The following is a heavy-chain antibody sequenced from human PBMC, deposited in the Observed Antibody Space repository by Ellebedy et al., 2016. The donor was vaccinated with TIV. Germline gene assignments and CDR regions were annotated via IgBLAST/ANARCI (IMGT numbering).Heavy chain of an antibody. J-gene: IGHJ4*02. CDR3: ARGGPPVSSWAV. D-gene: IGHD2-2*01. V-gene: IGHV4-34*01. CDR1: GASFTNYY. Sequence: SETLSLXXAISGASFTNYYWTWIRQPPGKGLEWIGEITHSGSTNYNPSLKSRVTISAVTSKNQFSLRLSAVTAADSAQYYCARGGPPVSSWAVWGQGILVTVSS. CDR2: ITHSGST.